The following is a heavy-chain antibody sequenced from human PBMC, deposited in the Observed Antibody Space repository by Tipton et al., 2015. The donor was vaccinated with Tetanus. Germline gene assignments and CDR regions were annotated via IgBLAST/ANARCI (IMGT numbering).Heavy chain of an antibody. J-gene: IGHJ2*01. Sequence: GLVKPSGTLSLTCVVSGGSISSSNWWSWVRQPPGKGLEWIGSIYYSGSTYYNPSLKSRVTISVDTSKNQFSLKLSSVTAADTAVYYCARPAINQKERGWYFDLWGRGTLVTVSS. D-gene: IGHD5-24*01. CDR1: GGSISSSNW. CDR2: IYYSGST. CDR3: ARPAINQKERGWYFDL. V-gene: IGHV4-4*02.